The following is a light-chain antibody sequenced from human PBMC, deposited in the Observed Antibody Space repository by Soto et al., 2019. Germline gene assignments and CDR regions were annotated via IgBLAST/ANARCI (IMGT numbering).Light chain of an antibody. CDR2: DVN. J-gene: IGLJ2*01. Sequence: QSALTQPASVSGSPGQSITISCIGTSSDVGGYNYVSWYQQSPGTVPKLIIYDVNNRPSGVSNRFSGSKSGNTASLTISGLKAEDEADYYCSSYSTSSPLVVFGGGTKLTVL. V-gene: IGLV2-14*01. CDR3: SSYSTSSPLVV. CDR1: SSDVGGYNY.